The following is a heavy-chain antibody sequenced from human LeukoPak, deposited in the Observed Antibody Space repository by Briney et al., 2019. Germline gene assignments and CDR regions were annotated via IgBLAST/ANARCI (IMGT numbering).Heavy chain of an antibody. V-gene: IGHV3-23*01. CDR2: ISGSGGST. CDR1: GFTFSSYA. D-gene: IGHD3-9*01. CDR3: ARVLEDFDWLFRHFDY. Sequence: GGSLRLSCAASGFTFSSYAMSWVRQAPGKGPEWVSAISGSGGSTYYADSVKGRFTISRDNSKNTLYLQMNSLRAEDTAVYYCARVLEDFDWLFRHFDYWGQGTLVTVSS. J-gene: IGHJ4*02.